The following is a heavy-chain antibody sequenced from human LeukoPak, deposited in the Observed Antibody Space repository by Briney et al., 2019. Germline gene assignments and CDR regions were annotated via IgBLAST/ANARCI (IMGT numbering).Heavy chain of an antibody. Sequence: GGSLKLSWQGSGYSFPSYWIGWVRQMPGKGLEWMGIIYPGDSDTRYSPSFQGQVTISADKANGTAYLQWSNLKASDTAMYYGARQGDHHNSYYMDVWGKGTTVTVSS. CDR3: ARQGDHHNSYYMDV. D-gene: IGHD1-14*01. J-gene: IGHJ6*03. CDR2: IYPGDSDT. V-gene: IGHV5-51*01. CDR1: GYSFPSYW.